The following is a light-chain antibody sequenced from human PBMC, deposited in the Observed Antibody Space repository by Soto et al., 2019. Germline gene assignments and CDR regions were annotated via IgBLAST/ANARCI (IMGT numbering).Light chain of an antibody. CDR1: QSLNND. CDR2: DAS. CDR3: QQSGSSPIT. V-gene: IGKV1-5*01. J-gene: IGKJ5*01. Sequence: DIQMTQSPSSLSASVGDRVTITFRASQSLNNDLAWYQQKPGKAPNLPIYDASTLERGVPSRFSGTGSGTDFTLTISRLEPEDFAVYYCQQSGSSPITFGQGTRLEI.